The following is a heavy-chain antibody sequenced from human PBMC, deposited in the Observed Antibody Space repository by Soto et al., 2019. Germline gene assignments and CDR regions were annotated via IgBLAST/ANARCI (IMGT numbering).Heavy chain of an antibody. CDR3: ARITKDYKGGGWFAP. CDR2: IYYSGST. CDR1: GGSISSYY. V-gene: IGHV4-59*01. D-gene: IGHD4-4*01. Sequence: PSETLFLTCTVSGGSISSYYWSWIRQPPGKGLEWIGYIYYSGSTNYNPSLKSRVTISVDTSKNQFSLKLSSVTAADTAVYYCARITKDYKGGGWFAPWGQGTLVTVSS. J-gene: IGHJ5*02.